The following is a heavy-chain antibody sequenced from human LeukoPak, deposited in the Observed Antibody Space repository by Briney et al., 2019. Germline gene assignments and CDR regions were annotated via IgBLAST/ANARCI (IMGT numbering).Heavy chain of an antibody. V-gene: IGHV5-51*01. CDR2: IYPGDSDT. CDR3: ARGGTIFPALVWFDP. J-gene: IGHJ5*02. Sequence: GESLKISCKGSGYSFTSCWIGWVRQMPGKGLEWMGIIYPGDSDTRYSPSFQGQVTISADKSISTAYLQWSSLKASDTAMYYCARGGTIFPALVWFDPWGQGTLVTVSS. CDR1: GYSFTSCW. D-gene: IGHD3-3*01.